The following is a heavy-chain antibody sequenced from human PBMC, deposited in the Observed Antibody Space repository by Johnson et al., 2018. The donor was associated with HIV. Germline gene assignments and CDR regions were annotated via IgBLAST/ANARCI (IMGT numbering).Heavy chain of an antibody. CDR2: IYPGGST. Sequence: VQLVESGGGLVQPGGSLRLSCAASGFTFSSYDMHWVRQATGKGLEWVSIIYPGGSTYYTDAVKGRFTISRDNSDNTLFLQMNSLRADDTAMYYCALSTSWSIAFDIWGQGTMVTVSS. D-gene: IGHD6-13*01. CDR3: ALSTSWSIAFDI. CDR1: GFTFSSYD. J-gene: IGHJ3*02. V-gene: IGHV3-66*01.